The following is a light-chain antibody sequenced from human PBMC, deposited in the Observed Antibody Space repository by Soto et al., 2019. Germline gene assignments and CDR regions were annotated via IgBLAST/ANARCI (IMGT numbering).Light chain of an antibody. CDR3: QVWDSSSDHLV. CDR2: YDS. J-gene: IGLJ1*01. V-gene: IGLV3-21*04. CDR1: NIGSKS. Sequence: SYELTQPPSVSVAPGKTARINCGGNNIGSKSVHWYQQKPGQAPVLVIYYDSDRPSGIPERFSGSNSGNTATLTISRVEAGDEADYYCQVWDSSSDHLVFGTGTKLTVL.